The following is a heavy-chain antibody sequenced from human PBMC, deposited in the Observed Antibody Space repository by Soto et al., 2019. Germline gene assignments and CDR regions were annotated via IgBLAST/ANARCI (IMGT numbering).Heavy chain of an antibody. CDR2: IYSGGIT. D-gene: IGHD3-10*01. J-gene: IGHJ6*02. Sequence: EVRLVETGGDLIQPGGSLRLSCAASGFIVSGNYMSWVRQAPGKGLEWVSVIYSGGITYYADSVKGRFTISRDNSKNTLYLQMNSLRADDTAVYYCARDGGLAEDGMDVWGQGTTVTVSS. CDR3: ARDGGLAEDGMDV. V-gene: IGHV3-53*02. CDR1: GFIVSGNY.